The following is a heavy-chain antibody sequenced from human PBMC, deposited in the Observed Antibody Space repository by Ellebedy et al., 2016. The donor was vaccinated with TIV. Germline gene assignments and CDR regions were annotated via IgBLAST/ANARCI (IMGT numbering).Heavy chain of an antibody. V-gene: IGHV3-23*01. CDR2: ISGSGGST. CDR3: AKGGWELSPFDY. J-gene: IGHJ4*02. CDR1: GFTFSSYS. Sequence: GESLKISCAASGFTFSSYSMSWVRQAPGKGLEWVSAISGSGGSTYYADSVKGRFTISRDHSKNTLYLQMNSLRAEDTSVYYCAKGGWELSPFDYWGQGTLVTVSS. D-gene: IGHD1-26*01.